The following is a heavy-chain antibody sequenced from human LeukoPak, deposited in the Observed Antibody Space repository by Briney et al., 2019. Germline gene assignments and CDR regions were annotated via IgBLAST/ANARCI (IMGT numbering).Heavy chain of an antibody. CDR1: GYTFTDYY. CDR2: MNPNSGNT. V-gene: IGHV1-8*02. D-gene: IGHD3-10*01. J-gene: IGHJ4*02. CDR3: ARGYSHFRGSYSLDY. Sequence: ASVKVSCKASGYTFTDYYMHWVRQATGQGLEWMGWMNPNSGNTGYAQKFQGRVTMTRNTSISTAYMELSSLRSEDTAVYYCARGYSHFRGSYSLDYWGQGTLVTVSS.